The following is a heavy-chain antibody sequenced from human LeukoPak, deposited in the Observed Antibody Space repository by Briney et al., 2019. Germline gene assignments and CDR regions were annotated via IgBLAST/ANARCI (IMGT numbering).Heavy chain of an antibody. D-gene: IGHD2-2*01. CDR2: IYTSGST. CDR1: GGSISSGSYY. Sequence: SETLSLTCTVSGGSISSGSYYWSWIRQPAGEGLEWIGRIYTSGSTNYNPSLKSRVTISVDTSKNQFSLKLSSVTAADTAVYYCASLSSSTSMGDAFDIWGQGTMVTVSS. CDR3: ASLSSSTSMGDAFDI. J-gene: IGHJ3*02. V-gene: IGHV4-61*02.